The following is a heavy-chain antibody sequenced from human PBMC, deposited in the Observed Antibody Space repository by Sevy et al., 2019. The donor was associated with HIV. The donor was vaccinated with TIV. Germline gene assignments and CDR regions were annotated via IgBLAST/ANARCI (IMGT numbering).Heavy chain of an antibody. D-gene: IGHD3-22*01. V-gene: IGHV1-18*01. J-gene: IGHJ5*02. CDR1: GYTFTSYG. CDR3: AREGCSSGYYYDYSTPTP. CDR2: ISAYNGNT. Sequence: ASVKVSCKASGYTFTSYGISWVRQAPGQGLEWMGWISAYNGNTNYAQKLQGRVTMTTDTSTSTAYMELRSLRSDDTAVYYCAREGCSSGYYYDYSTPTPWGQGTLVTVSS.